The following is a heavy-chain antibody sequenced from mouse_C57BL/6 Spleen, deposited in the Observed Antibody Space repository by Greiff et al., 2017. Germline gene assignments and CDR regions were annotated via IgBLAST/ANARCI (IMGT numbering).Heavy chain of an antibody. V-gene: IGHV3-6*01. CDR1: GYSITSGYY. CDR2: ISYDGSN. D-gene: IGHD1-1*01. J-gene: IGHJ3*01. Sequence: EVQLQESGPGLVKPSQSLSLTCSVTGYSITSGYYWNWIRQLPGNKLEWMGYISYDGSNNYNPSLKNRISITRDTSKNQFFLKLNSVTTEDTATYYCARRNYGSSPFAYWGQGTLVTVSA. CDR3: ARRNYGSSPFAY.